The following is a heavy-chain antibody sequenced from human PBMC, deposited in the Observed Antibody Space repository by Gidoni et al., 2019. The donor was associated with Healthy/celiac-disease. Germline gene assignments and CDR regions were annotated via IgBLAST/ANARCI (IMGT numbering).Heavy chain of an antibody. CDR1: GGSFSGYY. CDR3: ARGGIAVAGRNFDY. J-gene: IGHJ4*02. V-gene: IGHV4-34*01. D-gene: IGHD6-19*01. CDR2: INHSGST. Sequence: QVQLQQWGAGLLKPSETLSLTCAVYGGSFSGYYWSWIRQPPGKGLEWIGEINHSGSTNYNPSLKRRVTISVDTSKNQFSLKLSSVTAADTAVYYCARGGIAVAGRNFDYWGQGTLVTVSS.